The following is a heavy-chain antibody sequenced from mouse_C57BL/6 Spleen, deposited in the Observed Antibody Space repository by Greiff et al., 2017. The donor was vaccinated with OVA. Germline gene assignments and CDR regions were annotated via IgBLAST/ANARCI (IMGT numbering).Heavy chain of an antibody. D-gene: IGHD1-1*01. V-gene: IGHV1-52*01. CDR1: GYTFTSYW. Sequence: QVQLQQPGAELVRPGSSVKLSCKASGYTFTSYWMHWVKQRPIQGLEWIGNIDPSDSETHYNQKFKDKATMTVDKSSSTAYMQLSSLTSEDSAVYYCARSHYYGSSYYYAMDYWGQGTSVTVSS. CDR3: ARSHYYGSSYYYAMDY. J-gene: IGHJ4*01. CDR2: IDPSDSET.